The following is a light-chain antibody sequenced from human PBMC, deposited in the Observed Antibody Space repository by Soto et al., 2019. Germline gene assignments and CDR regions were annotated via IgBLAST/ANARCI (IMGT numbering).Light chain of an antibody. Sequence: DIQMTQSPSTLSASVGDRVTITCRASQSISSWLAWYQQKPGKAPNLLIYKSSSLESGVPPRFSGSGSGTEFTLTISSPQPDDFATYDCQQYNSYSRTFGQGTKLEIK. J-gene: IGKJ2*01. CDR3: QQYNSYSRT. CDR1: QSISSW. V-gene: IGKV1-5*03. CDR2: KSS.